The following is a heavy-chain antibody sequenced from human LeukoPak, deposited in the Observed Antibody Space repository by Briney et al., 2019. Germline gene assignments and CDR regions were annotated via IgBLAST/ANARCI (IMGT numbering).Heavy chain of an antibody. V-gene: IGHV4-38-2*02. Sequence: SETLSLTCTVSGYSISSGYYWGWIRQPPGKGLEWIGSIYHSGSTYYNPSLKSRVTISVDTSKNQFSLKLSSVTAADTAVYYCASRGSGGSRDYWGQGTLVTVSS. CDR2: IYHSGST. CDR3: ASRGSGGSRDY. D-gene: IGHD3-16*01. J-gene: IGHJ4*02. CDR1: GYSISSGYY.